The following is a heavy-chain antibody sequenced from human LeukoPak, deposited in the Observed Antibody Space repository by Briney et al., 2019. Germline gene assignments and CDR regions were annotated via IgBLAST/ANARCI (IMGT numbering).Heavy chain of an antibody. J-gene: IGHJ5*02. Sequence: SEALSLTCTVSGGSINNYYYHWIRQPAGKGLEWIGRIYTSGSTNYNPSLKSRVTMSVDTSKNQFSLKVTSVTAADTAVYYCARVFSYPLRAPFDPWGQGTLVTVSS. CDR1: GGSINNYY. V-gene: IGHV4-4*07. CDR2: IYTSGST. D-gene: IGHD3-3*01. CDR3: ARVFSYPLRAPFDP.